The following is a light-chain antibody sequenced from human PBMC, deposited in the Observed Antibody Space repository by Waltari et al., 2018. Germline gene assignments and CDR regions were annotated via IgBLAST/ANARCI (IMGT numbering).Light chain of an antibody. CDR1: SSHVGSFNL. CDR2: VVT. V-gene: IGLV2-23*02. J-gene: IGLJ3*02. Sequence: QSALTQPASVSGSPGQSITISCTGTSSHVGSFNLVSWYQQHPGKAPKLMIYVVTKRPSGVSNRFSGSKSGNTASLTISGLQAEDEADYYCCSYATSSWVFGGGTRLTVL. CDR3: CSYATSSWV.